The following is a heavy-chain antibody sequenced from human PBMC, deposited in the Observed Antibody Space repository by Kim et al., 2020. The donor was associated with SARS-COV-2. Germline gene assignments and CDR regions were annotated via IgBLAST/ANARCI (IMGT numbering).Heavy chain of an antibody. J-gene: IGHJ4*02. CDR3: ARVSVAGTWGVDY. CDR1: GFIFSSYW. CDR2: IKQDGREK. D-gene: IGHD6-13*01. Sequence: GGSLRLSCAASGFIFSSYWMSWVRQAPGKGLEWVANIKQDGREKYYVDSVKGRFTISRDNAKNSLYLQMNSLRAEDTAVYYCARVSVAGTWGVDYWGQGNLVTVSS. V-gene: IGHV3-7*01.